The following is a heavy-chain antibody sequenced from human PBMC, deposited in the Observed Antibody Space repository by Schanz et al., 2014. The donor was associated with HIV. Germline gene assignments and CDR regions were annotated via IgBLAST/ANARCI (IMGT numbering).Heavy chain of an antibody. V-gene: IGHV3-9*01. D-gene: IGHD4-17*01. J-gene: IGHJ6*02. CDR3: VRLMSSDYDFYHYGMDV. CDR1: GFTFDDYA. CDR2: ISWNSGSI. Sequence: EVQVVESGGGLVQPGGSLRLSCTTSGFTFDDYAMHWVRQAPGKDLEWVSGISWNSGSIGYADSVKGRFAISRDNSKNTLYLQMKSLRPEDTAVYYCVRLMSSDYDFYHYGMDVWGQGTTVIVSS.